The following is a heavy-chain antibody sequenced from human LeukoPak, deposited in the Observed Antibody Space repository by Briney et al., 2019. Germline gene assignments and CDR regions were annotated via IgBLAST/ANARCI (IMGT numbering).Heavy chain of an antibody. D-gene: IGHD2/OR15-2a*01. Sequence: SETLSFNCSVPGGSISSYTWCWIRQSPGTGLGRVGYIHFTGNTKYNPSLRSRVIISLHTPNNQFSLRLSSVTAADTAVYYCARGVRIENAAIYYMGVWGEGARSPSR. CDR3: ARGVRIENAAIYYMGV. V-gene: IGHV4-59*01. J-gene: IGHJ6*03. CDR1: GGSISSYT. CDR2: IHFTGNT.